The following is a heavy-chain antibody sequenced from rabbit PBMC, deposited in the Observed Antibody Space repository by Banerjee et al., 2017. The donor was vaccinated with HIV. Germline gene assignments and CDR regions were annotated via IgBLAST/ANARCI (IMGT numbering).Heavy chain of an antibody. Sequence: QEQLVESGGDVVKPGASLTLTCTASGVSFSISSYMCWVRQAPGKGLEWIACIDAGNSGFTYSATWAKGRFAISKTSSTTVTLQMTRLTAADTATYFCARDTASSFSSYGMDLRGPGTLVTVS. D-gene: IGHD8-1*01. CDR2: IDAGNSGFT. V-gene: IGHV1S45*01. CDR3: ARDTASSFSSYGMDL. J-gene: IGHJ6*01. CDR1: GVSFSISSY.